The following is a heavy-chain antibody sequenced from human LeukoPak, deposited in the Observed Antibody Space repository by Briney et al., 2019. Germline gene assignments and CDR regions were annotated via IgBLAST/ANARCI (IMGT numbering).Heavy chain of an antibody. CDR3: ARGGITVFGVIIRDFDS. D-gene: IGHD3-3*01. CDR2: ISSSSSYI. V-gene: IGHV3-21*01. J-gene: IGHJ4*02. Sequence: PGGSLRLSCAASGFTFSSYSMNWVRQAPGKGLEWVSSISSSSSYIYYADSVKGRFTISRDNAKNSLYLQMNSLRVEDTAVYYCARGGITVFGVIIRDFDSWGQGTLVTVSS. CDR1: GFTFSSYS.